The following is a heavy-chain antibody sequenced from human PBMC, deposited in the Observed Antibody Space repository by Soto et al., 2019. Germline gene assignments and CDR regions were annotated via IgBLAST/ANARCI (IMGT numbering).Heavy chain of an antibody. Sequence: SETLSLTCTVSGGSISSYYWSWIRQPPGKGLEWIGYIYYSGSTNYNPSLKSRVTISVDTSKNQFSLKLSSVTAADTAVYYCARGPREYSSFGFDPWGQGTLVTVSS. CDR3: ARGPREYSSFGFDP. CDR2: IYYSGST. J-gene: IGHJ5*02. V-gene: IGHV4-59*01. CDR1: GGSISSYY. D-gene: IGHD6-6*01.